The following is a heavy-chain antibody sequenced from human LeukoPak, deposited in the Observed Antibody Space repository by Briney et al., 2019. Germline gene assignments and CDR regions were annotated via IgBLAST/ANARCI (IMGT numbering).Heavy chain of an antibody. V-gene: IGHV4-34*01. CDR1: GGSFSGYY. D-gene: IGHD6-13*01. Sequence: PSETLSLTCAVYGGSFSGYYWSWLRQPPGKGLEWIGEINHSGSTNYNPSLKSRVTISVDTSKNQFSLKLSSVTAADTAVYYCARAPGRIAAAGREIDYWGQGTLVTVSS. CDR2: INHSGST. J-gene: IGHJ4*02. CDR3: ARAPGRIAAAGREIDY.